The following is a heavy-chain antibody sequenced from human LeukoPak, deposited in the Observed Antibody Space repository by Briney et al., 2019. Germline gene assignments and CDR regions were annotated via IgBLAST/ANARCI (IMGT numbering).Heavy chain of an antibody. Sequence: SETLSLTCTVSGGSSSSHYWGWIRQPPGRGLEWIGSIYHSGKTYHNPFLKSRVTISVDTSKNQISLQLSSVTAADTAVYYCARDRYSSSSSLYYYNMDVWGKGTTVTVSS. CDR1: GGSSSSHY. CDR3: ARDRYSSSSSLYYYNMDV. V-gene: IGHV4-38-2*02. J-gene: IGHJ6*03. D-gene: IGHD6-6*01. CDR2: IYHSGKT.